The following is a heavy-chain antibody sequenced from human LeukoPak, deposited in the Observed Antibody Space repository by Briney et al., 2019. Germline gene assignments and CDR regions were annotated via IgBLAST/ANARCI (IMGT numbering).Heavy chain of an antibody. CDR2: IYPGDSDT. CDR1: GYSFTSYW. J-gene: IGHJ4*02. D-gene: IGHD3-22*01. Sequence: GESLKISCKGSGYSFTSYWIGWVRPVPGKGLEWMGIIYPGDSDTRYSPSFQGQVTISADKSISTAYLQWSSLKASDTAMYYCARHSAPKYYYDSSGYIPTGGFDYWGQGTLVTVSS. V-gene: IGHV5-51*01. CDR3: ARHSAPKYYYDSSGYIPTGGFDY.